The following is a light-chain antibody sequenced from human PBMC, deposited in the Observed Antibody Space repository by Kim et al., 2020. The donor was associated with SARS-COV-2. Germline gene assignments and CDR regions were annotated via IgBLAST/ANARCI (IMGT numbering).Light chain of an antibody. CDR1: TDPITMGKY. V-gene: IGLV7-43*01. Sequence: PGRPGSLHCASTTDPITMGKYANRFLQRAEQAPRPLIYSTNIKLSRTPTRFSSSLLGGKAALTLSGVQPDDEADYYCLLYYHGDFAFGTGTKVTVL. CDR3: LLYYHGDFA. CDR2: STN. J-gene: IGLJ1*01.